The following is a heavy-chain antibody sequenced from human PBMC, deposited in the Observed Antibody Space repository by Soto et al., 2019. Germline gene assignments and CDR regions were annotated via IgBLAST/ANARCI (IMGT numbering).Heavy chain of an antibody. CDR2: ISYDGSNK. V-gene: IGHV3-30*18. Sequence: VQLVESGGGVVQPGRSLRLSCAASGFTFSSYGMHWVRQAPGKGLEWVAVISYDGSNKYYADSVKGRFTISRDNSKNTLYLQMNSLRAEDTAVYYCAKDPNTVGREYWGQGTLVTVSS. CDR1: GFTFSSYG. J-gene: IGHJ4*02. D-gene: IGHD4-17*01. CDR3: AKDPNTVGREY.